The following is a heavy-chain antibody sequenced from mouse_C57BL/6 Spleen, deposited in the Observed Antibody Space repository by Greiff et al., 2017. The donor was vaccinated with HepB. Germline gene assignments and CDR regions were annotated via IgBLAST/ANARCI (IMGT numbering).Heavy chain of an antibody. V-gene: IGHV3-6*01. CDR1: GYSITSGYY. CDR2: ISYDGSN. Sequence: EVQLVESGPGLVKPSQSLSLTCSVTGYSITSGYYWNWIRQFPGNKLEWMGYISYDGSNNYNPSLKNRISITRDTSKNQFFLKLNSVTTEDTATYYCANFIEGYWGQGTTLTVSS. CDR3: ANFIEGY. J-gene: IGHJ2*01. D-gene: IGHD1-1*01.